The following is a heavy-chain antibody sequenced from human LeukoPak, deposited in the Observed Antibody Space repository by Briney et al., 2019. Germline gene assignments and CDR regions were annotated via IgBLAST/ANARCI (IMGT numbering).Heavy chain of an antibody. Sequence: SETLSLTCTVSGGSITSDGYYWTWIRRHPGKGLEWIGNIYYSGSTYYNPSLKSRVTISVDTSKNQFSLKLSSVTAADTAVYYCARGSPAVTALDYWGQGTLVTVSS. CDR1: GGSITSDGYY. V-gene: IGHV4-31*03. CDR3: ARGSPAVTALDY. J-gene: IGHJ4*02. D-gene: IGHD4-11*01. CDR2: IYYSGST.